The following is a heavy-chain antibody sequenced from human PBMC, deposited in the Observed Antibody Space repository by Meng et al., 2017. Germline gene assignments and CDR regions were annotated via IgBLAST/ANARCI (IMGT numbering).Heavy chain of an antibody. J-gene: IGHJ4*02. V-gene: IGHV4-61*01. Sequence: QVRLQGSGPGRVRASGTLSLTCTVSGGSVGSGNYYWSWIRQPPGKGLEWIGYIVYSGSTTYNPSLKTRVTISVDTSKNQFSLKLTSVTAADTAVYFCARDVGGDYETLFDYWGQGTLVTVSS. CDR2: IVYSGST. CDR1: GGSVGSGNYY. CDR3: ARDVGGDYETLFDY. D-gene: IGHD4-17*01.